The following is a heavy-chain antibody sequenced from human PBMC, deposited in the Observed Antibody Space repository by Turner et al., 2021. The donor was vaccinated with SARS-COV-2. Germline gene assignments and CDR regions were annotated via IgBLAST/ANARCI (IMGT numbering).Heavy chain of an antibody. CDR1: GFTFSNSA. J-gene: IGHJ4*02. Sequence: EVLLLESGVGLVPPGGSLGLSCAASGFTFSNSAMSWVRQAPGKEMEWVSTISSSGGTTYYAASVKGRFTISRDNSKNTLYLQMNSLRAGDTALYYCANVGSYFFDYWGQGTLVTVSS. D-gene: IGHD3-10*01. CDR3: ANVGSYFFDY. V-gene: IGHV3-23*01. CDR2: ISSSGGTT.